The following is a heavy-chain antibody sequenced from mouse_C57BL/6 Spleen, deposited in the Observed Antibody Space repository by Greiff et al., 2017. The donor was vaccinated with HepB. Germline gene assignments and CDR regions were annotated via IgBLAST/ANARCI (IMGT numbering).Heavy chain of an antibody. D-gene: IGHD2-3*01. V-gene: IGHV6-3*01. J-gene: IGHJ3*01. CDR2: IRLKSDNYAT. CDR3: TSIYDGYFWFAY. CDR1: GFTFSNYW. Sequence: EVNLVESGGGLVQPGGSMKLSCVASGFTFSNYWMNWVRQSPEKGLEWVAQIRLKSDNYATHYAESVKGRFTISTDDSKSSVYLQMNNLRAEDTGIYYCTSIYDGYFWFAYWGQGTLVTVSA.